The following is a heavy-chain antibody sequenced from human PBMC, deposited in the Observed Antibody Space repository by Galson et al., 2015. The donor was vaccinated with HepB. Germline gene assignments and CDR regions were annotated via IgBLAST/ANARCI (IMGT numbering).Heavy chain of an antibody. CDR1: GFTFSDYA. Sequence: SLRLSCAASGFTFSDYAMHWVRQAPGKGLEWVSVIAYDGSHEYYVDSVMGRFTISRDNSKNTLYLQMDCLRPEDTAVYYCARENYRQLEGRGPFNHWGQGTLVTVSS. D-gene: IGHD1-1*01. CDR3: ARENYRQLEGRGPFNH. J-gene: IGHJ4*02. CDR2: IAYDGSHE. V-gene: IGHV3-30-3*01.